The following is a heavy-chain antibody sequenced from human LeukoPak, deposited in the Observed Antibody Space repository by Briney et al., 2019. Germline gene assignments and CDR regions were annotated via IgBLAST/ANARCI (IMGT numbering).Heavy chain of an antibody. Sequence: PSETLSLTCAVYGGSFSGYYWSWIRQPPGKGLEWIGEINHSGSTNYNPSLKSRVTISVDTSKNQFSLKLSSVTAADTAVYYCARSMAWYDSGGLDYWGQGTLVTVSS. CDR3: ARSMAWYDSGGLDY. CDR2: INHSGST. V-gene: IGHV4-34*01. D-gene: IGHD3-22*01. J-gene: IGHJ4*02. CDR1: GGSFSGYY.